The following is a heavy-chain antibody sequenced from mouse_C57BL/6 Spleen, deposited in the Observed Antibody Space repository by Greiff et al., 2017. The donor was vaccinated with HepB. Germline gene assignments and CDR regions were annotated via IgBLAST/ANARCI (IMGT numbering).Heavy chain of an antibody. CDR1: GYTFTSYW. CDR2: IDPNSGGT. Sequence: QVQLQQPGAELVKPGASVKLSCKASGYTFTSYWMHWVKQRPGRGLEWIGRIDPNSGGTKYNEKFKSKATLTVDKPSSTAYMQLSILTSEDSAVYYCAKGSRYRTKDYFDDWGQGTTLTVSS. V-gene: IGHV1-72*01. D-gene: IGHD1-1*01. J-gene: IGHJ2*01. CDR3: AKGSRYRTKDYFDD.